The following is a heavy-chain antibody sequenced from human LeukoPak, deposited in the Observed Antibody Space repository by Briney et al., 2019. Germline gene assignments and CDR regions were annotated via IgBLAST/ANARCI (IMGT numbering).Heavy chain of an antibody. J-gene: IGHJ3*02. CDR1: GYSFTTYW. D-gene: IGHD6-19*01. CDR3: ASSTDPGIAVVIDAFDI. Sequence: GESLKISCKGSGYSFTTYWIGWVRQLPGKGLEWMGIIYPGDSDTRYSPSFQGQVTISADKSISTAYLQWSSLKASDTAMYYCASSTDPGIAVVIDAFDIWGQGTMVTVSS. CDR2: IYPGDSDT. V-gene: IGHV5-51*01.